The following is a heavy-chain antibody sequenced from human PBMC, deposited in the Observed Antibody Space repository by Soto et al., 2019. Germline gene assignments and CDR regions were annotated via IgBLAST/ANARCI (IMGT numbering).Heavy chain of an antibody. CDR3: ASRNHYYYDSSGPFDY. CDR1: GFTFSSYA. J-gene: IGHJ4*02. Sequence: VGSLRLSCAASGFTFSSYAMHWVRQAPGKGLEWVAVISYDGSNKYYADSVKGRFTISRDNSKNTLYLQMNSLRAEDTAVYYCASRNHYYYDSSGPFDYWGQGTLVTAPQ. CDR2: ISYDGSNK. D-gene: IGHD3-22*01. V-gene: IGHV3-30-3*01.